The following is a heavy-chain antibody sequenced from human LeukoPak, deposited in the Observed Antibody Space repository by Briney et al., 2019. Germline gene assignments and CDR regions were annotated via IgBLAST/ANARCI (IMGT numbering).Heavy chain of an antibody. CDR1: GFSLTISG. D-gene: IGHD3-10*01. Sequence: PGGSLRLSCEAPGFSLTISGMNGVRQAPGKGRGWVSYISYRSDLMSYVDSVKGRFTVSRDNAKNSLFLQMNSLRDEDTAVYYCARVVRGLFNLGDWGQGTLVTVSS. V-gene: IGHV3-48*02. CDR3: ARVVRGLFNLGD. J-gene: IGHJ4*02. CDR2: ISYRSDLM.